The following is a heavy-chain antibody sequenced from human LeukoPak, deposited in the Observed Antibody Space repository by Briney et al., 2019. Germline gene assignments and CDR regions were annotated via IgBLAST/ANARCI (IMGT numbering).Heavy chain of an antibody. V-gene: IGHV3-53*01. CDR3: ARGDGYNFFDY. CDR1: VFSVTNNY. D-gene: IGHD5-24*01. J-gene: IGHJ4*02. Sequence: GGSLRLSCAVSVFSVTNNYMSWVRQAPGKGLEWVSVFYVGGATYYADSVKGRFTISRDNSENTLYLQMKSLRAEDTAVYYCARGDGYNFFDYWGQGTLVTVSS. CDR2: FYVGGAT.